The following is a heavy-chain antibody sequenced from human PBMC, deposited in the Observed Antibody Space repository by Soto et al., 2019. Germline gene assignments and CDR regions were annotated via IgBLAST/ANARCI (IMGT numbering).Heavy chain of an antibody. D-gene: IGHD1-1*01. CDR2: ISDYNGKT. V-gene: IGHV1-18*01. CDR1: GGTFSSYA. J-gene: IGHJ3*02. Sequence: ASVKVSCKASGGTFSSYAISWVRQAPGQGLEWMGWISDYNGKTNYAQKLQGRVTMTTDTSTSTAYMELRSLRSDDTAVYYCARGLRNDGGDTFDIWGQGTMVTV. CDR3: ARGLRNDGGDTFDI.